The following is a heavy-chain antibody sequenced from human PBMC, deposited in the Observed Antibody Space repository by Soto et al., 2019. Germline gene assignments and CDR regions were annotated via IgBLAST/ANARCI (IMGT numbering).Heavy chain of an antibody. CDR1: GGSISSYY. V-gene: IGHV4-59*01. CDR2: IYYSGST. CDR3: ARGLRYFDWLCHFDY. J-gene: IGHJ4*02. Sequence: SETLSLTCTVSGGSISSYYWSWIRQPPGKGLEWIGYIYYSGSTNYNPSLKSRVTISVDTSKNQFSLKLSSVTAADTAVYYCARGLRYFDWLCHFDYWGQGTLVTVSS. D-gene: IGHD3-9*01.